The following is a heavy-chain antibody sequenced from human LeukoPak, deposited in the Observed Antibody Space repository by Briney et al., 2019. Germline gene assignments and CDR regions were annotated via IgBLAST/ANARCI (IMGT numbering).Heavy chain of an antibody. Sequence: SETLSLTCAVYGGSFSGYYWSWISQPPGKWLEWIGEINHSGSTNYNPSLKSRVTISVDTSKNQFSLKLSSVTAADTAVYYCARGVPYYDFWSGYYRYYYYYYYMDVWGKGTTVTVSS. CDR3: ARGVPYYDFWSGYYRYYYYYYYMDV. CDR2: INHSGST. J-gene: IGHJ6*03. V-gene: IGHV4-34*01. CDR1: GGSFSGYY. D-gene: IGHD3-3*01.